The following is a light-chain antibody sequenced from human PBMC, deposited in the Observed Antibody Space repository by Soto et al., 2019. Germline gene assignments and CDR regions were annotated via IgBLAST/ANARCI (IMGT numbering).Light chain of an antibody. CDR2: XTT. J-gene: IGLJ3*02. V-gene: IGLV7-46*01. Sequence: QTVVTQEPALTVSPGGTVTLTCGSSAGAVTIGHYPHWYQQKPGQAPRTLXXXTTNRXXXXXXXXTGSLLGGKATLTLSGXXXXXXXXYYCLLSYSSARVFGGGTKLTVL. CDR3: LLSYSSARV. CDR1: AGAVTIGHY.